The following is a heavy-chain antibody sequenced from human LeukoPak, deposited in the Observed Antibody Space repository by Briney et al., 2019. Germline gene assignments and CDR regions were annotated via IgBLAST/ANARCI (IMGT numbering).Heavy chain of an antibody. V-gene: IGHV1-2*02. CDR1: GYTFTGYY. Sequence: RASVKVSCKASGYTFTGYYTHWVRQAPGQGLEWMGWINPNSGGTNYAQKFQGRVTMTRDTSISTAYMELSRLRSDDTAVYYCARSRFGELSDFDYWGQGTLVTVSA. D-gene: IGHD3-10*01. J-gene: IGHJ4*02. CDR2: INPNSGGT. CDR3: ARSRFGELSDFDY.